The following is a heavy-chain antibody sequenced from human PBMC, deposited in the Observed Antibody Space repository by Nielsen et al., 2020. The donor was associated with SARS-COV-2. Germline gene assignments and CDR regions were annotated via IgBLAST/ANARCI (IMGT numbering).Heavy chain of an antibody. CDR3: ARDRGHYDFWSGYYRGSVFDY. J-gene: IGHJ4*02. CDR1: GFTFSSYW. CDR2: INSDGSST. D-gene: IGHD3-3*01. V-gene: IGHV3-74*01. Sequence: GESLKISCAASGFTFSSYWMHWVRQAPGKGLVWVSRINSDGSSTSYADSVKGRFTISRDNAKNTLYLQMNSLRAEDTAVYYCARDRGHYDFWSGYYRGSVFDYWGQGTLVTVSS.